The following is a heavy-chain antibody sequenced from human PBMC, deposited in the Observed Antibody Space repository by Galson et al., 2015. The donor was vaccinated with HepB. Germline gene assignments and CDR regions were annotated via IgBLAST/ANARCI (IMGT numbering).Heavy chain of an antibody. V-gene: IGHV3-48*02. CDR3: ARDRVPGYYKRYDHYGMDV. J-gene: IGHJ6*02. Sequence: SLRLSCAASGFTFSDYSMNWVRQAPGKGLEWVSYISSGSSTVHYVDSVKGRFTISRDNAKNSLYLQMNSLRDEDTAVYYCARDRVPGYYKRYDHYGMDVWGRATTVTVFS. CDR1: GFTFSDYS. CDR2: ISSGSSTV. D-gene: IGHD3-9*01.